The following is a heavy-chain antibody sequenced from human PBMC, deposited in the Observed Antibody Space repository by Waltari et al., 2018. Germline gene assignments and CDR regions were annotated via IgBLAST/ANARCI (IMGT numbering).Heavy chain of an antibody. CDR3: ARGGVSYYDILTGYFDDSYGMDV. Sequence: QVQLQQSGPGLVKPSQTLSLTCAISGDSVSGNSAAWNWIRQSPSRGLEWLGRTYYRSKLYNDYAVSVKSRIIINPDTSKNQFSLHLNSVTPEDTAVYYCARGGVSYYDILTGYFDDSYGMDVWGQGTTVTVSS. J-gene: IGHJ6*02. D-gene: IGHD3-9*01. V-gene: IGHV6-1*01. CDR2: TYYRSKLYN. CDR1: GDSVSGNSAA.